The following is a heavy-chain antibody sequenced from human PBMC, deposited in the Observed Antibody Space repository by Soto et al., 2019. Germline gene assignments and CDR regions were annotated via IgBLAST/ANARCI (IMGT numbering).Heavy chain of an antibody. CDR3: ARVASDYINSVDH. CDR1: GFTFNAYA. CDR2: IGGSGGNR. J-gene: IGHJ4*02. V-gene: IGHV3-23*01. Sequence: EVQLLESGGGLVLPGGSLRLSCAASGFTFNAYAMTWVRQAPGKGLEWVSAIGGSGGNRYYAASVKGRFTISRDNSKDALDLQMNSLRVEDTVVYYCARVASDYINSVDHWGQGILVTVSS. D-gene: IGHD4-4*01.